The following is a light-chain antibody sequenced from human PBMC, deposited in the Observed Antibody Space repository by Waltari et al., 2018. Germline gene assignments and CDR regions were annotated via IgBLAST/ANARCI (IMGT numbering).Light chain of an antibody. J-gene: IGLJ2*01. V-gene: IGLV7-43*01. CDR1: TGSVTSGNS. CDR3: WLYYTGSHGL. CDR2: NTN. Sequence: QAVVTQEPSMTVSPGGTVTLTCASSTGSVTSGNSPHWFQQKPGQAPKTLIYNTNSKHSWTPARFSGSLLGDKAALTLSGAQPEDEADYYCWLYYTGSHGLFGGGTRLTVL.